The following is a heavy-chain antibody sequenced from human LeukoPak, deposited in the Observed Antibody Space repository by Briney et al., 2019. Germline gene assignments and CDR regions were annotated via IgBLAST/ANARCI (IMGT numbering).Heavy chain of an antibody. J-gene: IGHJ4*02. V-gene: IGHV3-48*02. CDR3: ARPEINDYGDFHY. Sequence: GGSLRLSCAASGFSFSNYNMQWVRQAPGKGLEWVSYISSSSSSVYYADSVKGRFTISRDNAKNSLYLQMRSLRDDDAAVYYCARPEINDYGDFHYWGQGTLVTVSS. CDR2: ISSSSSSV. D-gene: IGHD4-17*01. CDR1: GFSFSNYN.